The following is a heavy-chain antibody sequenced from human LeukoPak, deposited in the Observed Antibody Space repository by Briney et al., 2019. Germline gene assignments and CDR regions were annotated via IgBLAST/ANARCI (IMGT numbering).Heavy chain of an antibody. J-gene: IGHJ6*03. Sequence: SVKVSCXASGGTFSNYAISWVRQARGQGLEWMAGIIPIFGTANYAQKFQGRVTITTDESTSTAYMELSSLRSEDTAVYYCARVDTAMVTGVISYYYYMDVWGKGTTVTVSS. CDR3: ARVDTAMVTGVISYYYYMDV. CDR1: GGTFSNYA. CDR2: IIPIFGTA. V-gene: IGHV1-69*05. D-gene: IGHD5-18*01.